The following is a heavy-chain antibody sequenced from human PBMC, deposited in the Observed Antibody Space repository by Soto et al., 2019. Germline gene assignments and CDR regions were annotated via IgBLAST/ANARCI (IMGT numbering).Heavy chain of an antibody. CDR2: IYHSGST. J-gene: IGHJ5*02. V-gene: IGHV4-31*03. D-gene: IGHD3-10*01. CDR3: VRDGAGASGLGCFGP. CDR1: GDSISRGGYY. Sequence: QVQLQESGPGLVKPSQTLSLSCTVSGDSISRGGYYWNWIRQHPRKGLEWIGYIYHSGSTNYNPSLKSRVTISVDTSKKQLSLELTNVTDADTAVYYCVRDGAGASGLGCFGPWGQGILVTVSS.